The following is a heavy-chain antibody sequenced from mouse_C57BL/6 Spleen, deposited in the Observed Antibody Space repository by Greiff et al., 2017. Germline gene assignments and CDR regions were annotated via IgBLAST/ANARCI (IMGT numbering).Heavy chain of an antibody. J-gene: IGHJ4*01. Sequence: EVQRVESGGGLVQPKGSLKLSCAASRFSFNTYAMNWVRQAPGKGLEWVARIRSKSNNYATYYADSVKDRFTISRDDSESMLYLQMNNLKTEDTAMYYCVRHTDYYAMDYWGQGTSVTVAS. CDR1: RFSFNTYA. CDR2: IRSKSNNYAT. V-gene: IGHV10-1*01. CDR3: VRHTDYYAMDY. D-gene: IGHD1-1*01.